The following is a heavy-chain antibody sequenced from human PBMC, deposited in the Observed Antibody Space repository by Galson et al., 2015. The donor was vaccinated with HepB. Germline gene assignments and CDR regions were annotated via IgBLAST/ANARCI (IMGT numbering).Heavy chain of an antibody. CDR1: GYNFTTYA. CDR3: ARSNLQLPWAVAGNWFDP. D-gene: IGHD2-2*01. V-gene: IGHV1-3*01. Sequence: SVKVSCKASGYNFTTYAIQWVRQAPGQRLEWMGWINAGNGDTKNFQRFQGRVTITRDTSASTAYMEVSSLRSEDTAVYYCARSNLQLPWAVAGNWFDPWGQGTLVTVSS. J-gene: IGHJ5*02. CDR2: INAGNGDT.